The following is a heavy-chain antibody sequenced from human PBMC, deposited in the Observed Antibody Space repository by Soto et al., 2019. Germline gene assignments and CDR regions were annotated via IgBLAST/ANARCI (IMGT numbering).Heavy chain of an antibody. Sequence: GGALRLSCAASGFTFSSYEMNWVRQAPGKGLEWVSYISRSGSTIYYTDSVKGRFTISRDNAKNSLYLQMNSLRAEDTAVYYCAREHYDILTGYYNYFHSRGQATLVTVSS. J-gene: IGHJ4*02. D-gene: IGHD3-9*01. V-gene: IGHV3-48*03. CDR2: ISRSGSTI. CDR1: GFTFSSYE. CDR3: AREHYDILTGYYNYFHS.